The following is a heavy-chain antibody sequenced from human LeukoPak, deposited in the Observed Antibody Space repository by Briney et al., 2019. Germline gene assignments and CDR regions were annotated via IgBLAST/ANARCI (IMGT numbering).Heavy chain of an antibody. D-gene: IGHD1-20*01. Sequence: ASVKVSCKASGYTFTSYYMHWVRQAPGQGLELMGIINPSGGSTSYAQKFQGRVTMTRDTSTSTVYMELSSLRSEDTAVYYCARLTGGLVDAFDIWGQGTMVTVPS. J-gene: IGHJ3*02. V-gene: IGHV1-46*01. CDR3: ARLTGGLVDAFDI. CDR2: INPSGGST. CDR1: GYTFTSYY.